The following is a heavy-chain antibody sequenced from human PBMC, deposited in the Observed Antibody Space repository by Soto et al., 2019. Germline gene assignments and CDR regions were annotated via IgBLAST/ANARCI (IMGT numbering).Heavy chain of an antibody. D-gene: IGHD3-10*01. J-gene: IGHJ4*02. CDR2: IFYSGTT. CDR3: ESSESYDQSDY. V-gene: IGHV4-39*01. Sequence: SETLSLTCTVSGGSISGSSYYWGWIRQPPGKGLEWIGNIFYSGTTYYNPSLKSRVTISVDTSKNQSSLKLRSVTAADTAVYYCESSESYDQSDYWGQGTLVTVSS. CDR1: GGSISGSSYY.